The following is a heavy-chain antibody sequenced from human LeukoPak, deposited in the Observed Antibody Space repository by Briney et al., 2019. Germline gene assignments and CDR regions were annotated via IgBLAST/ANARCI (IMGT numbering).Heavy chain of an antibody. CDR1: GFTFSNDW. J-gene: IGHJ1*01. CDR2: IKQEGSEI. V-gene: IGHV3-7*01. CDR3: ARDTVGATSEYFQH. Sequence: GGSLRLSCAASGFTFSNDWMSWVRQAPGKGLEWVANIKQEGSEIYYVDSVKGRFTISKDNAKNSLYLQMNSLRAEDTAVYYCARDTVGATSEYFQHWGQGTLVTVSS. D-gene: IGHD1-26*01.